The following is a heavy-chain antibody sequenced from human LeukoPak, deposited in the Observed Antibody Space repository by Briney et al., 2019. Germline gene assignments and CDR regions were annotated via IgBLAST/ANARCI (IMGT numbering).Heavy chain of an antibody. V-gene: IGHV3-53*01. Sequence: GGSLRLSCAASGFTVSSNYMSWVRQAPGKGLEWVSVIYSGGSTYYADSVKGRFTISRDNSKNALYLQMNSLRAEDTAVYYCARVVWGGYLYYFDYWGRGTLVTVSS. CDR3: ARVVWGGYLYYFDY. D-gene: IGHD3-16*01. CDR2: IYSGGST. CDR1: GFTVSSNY. J-gene: IGHJ4*02.